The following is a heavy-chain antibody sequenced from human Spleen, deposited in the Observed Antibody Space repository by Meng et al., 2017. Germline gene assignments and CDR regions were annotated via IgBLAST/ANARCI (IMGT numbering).Heavy chain of an antibody. CDR2: IYHSGST. Sequence: SETLSLTCAVSGGSISSSNWWSWVRQPPGKGLEWIGEIYHSGSTNYNPSLKSRVTISVDKSKNQFSLKLSSVTAADTAVYYCARDCGMATIYYFDYWGQGTLVTVSS. D-gene: IGHD5-24*01. CDR3: ARDCGMATIYYFDY. V-gene: IGHV4-4*02. CDR1: GGSISSSNW. J-gene: IGHJ4*02.